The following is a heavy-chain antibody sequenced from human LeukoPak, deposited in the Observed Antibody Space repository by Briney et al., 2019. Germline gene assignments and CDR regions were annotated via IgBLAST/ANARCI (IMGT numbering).Heavy chain of an antibody. CDR2: IFYSGSA. D-gene: IGHD1/OR15-1a*01. V-gene: IGHV4-59*08. Sequence: SETLSLTCTVSGGSITTDYWGWIRQPPGKGLEGIGYIFYSGSAHYNPSLESRLTISLDTSRNQLSLRLTSVTAADTAVYYCAGQGTSGFYYFDYWGLGTLVTVSS. CDR1: GGSITTDY. CDR3: AGQGTSGFYYFDY. J-gene: IGHJ4*02.